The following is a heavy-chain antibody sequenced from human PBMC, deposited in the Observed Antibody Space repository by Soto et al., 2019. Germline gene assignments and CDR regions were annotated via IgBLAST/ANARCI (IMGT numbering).Heavy chain of an antibody. D-gene: IGHD3-16*01. CDR2: IYPGDSDT. Sequence: GESLKISCKGSGYSFTSYWIGWVRQMPGKGLEWMGIIYPGDSDTRYSPSFQGQVTISADKSISTAYLQWGSLKASDTAMYYCARCSGTRDYIWGSYCWFDPWGQGTLVTVSS. J-gene: IGHJ5*02. CDR3: ARCSGTRDYIWGSYCWFDP. CDR1: GYSFTSYW. V-gene: IGHV5-51*01.